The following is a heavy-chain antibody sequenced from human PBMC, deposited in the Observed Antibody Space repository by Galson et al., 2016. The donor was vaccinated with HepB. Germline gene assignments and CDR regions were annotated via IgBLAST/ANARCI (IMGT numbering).Heavy chain of an antibody. Sequence: SLRLSCAASGFTFSTYAMGWVRQAPGTGLEWLSSIDETGLNPHYPESVKGRFTISRDNSKNTLYLQMSNLRVEDTALYYCARDNGKSVAWTAFDLWGRGTLVTVAS. CDR2: IDETGLNP. CDR3: ARDNGKSVAWTAFDL. V-gene: IGHV3-23*01. CDR1: GFTFSTYA. J-gene: IGHJ2*01. D-gene: IGHD1-1*01.